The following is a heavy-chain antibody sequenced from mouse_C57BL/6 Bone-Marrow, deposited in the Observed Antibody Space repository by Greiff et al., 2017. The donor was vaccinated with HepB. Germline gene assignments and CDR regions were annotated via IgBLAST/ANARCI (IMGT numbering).Heavy chain of an antibody. Sequence: VKLQQSGAELVKPGASVKISCKASGYAFSSYWMNWVKQRPGKGLEWIGQIYPGDGDTNYNGKFKGKATLTADKSSSTAYMQLSSLTSEDSAVYFCARRNSNYSYAMDYWGQGTSVTVSS. D-gene: IGHD2-5*01. CDR3: ARRNSNYSYAMDY. CDR2: IYPGDGDT. V-gene: IGHV1-80*01. CDR1: GYAFSSYW. J-gene: IGHJ4*01.